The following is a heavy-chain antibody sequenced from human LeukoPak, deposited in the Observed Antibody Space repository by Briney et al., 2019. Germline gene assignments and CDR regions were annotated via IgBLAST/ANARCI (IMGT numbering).Heavy chain of an antibody. CDR2: ITPILGIA. CDR1: GGTFSSYA. V-gene: IGHV1-69*04. J-gene: IGHJ4*02. Sequence: GASVKVSCKASGGTFSSYAISWVRQAPGQGLEWMGRITPILGIANYAQKFQGRVTITADKSTSTAYMELSSLRSEDTAVYYCARAPRDGYKDYWGQGTLVTVSS. D-gene: IGHD5-24*01. CDR3: ARAPRDGYKDY.